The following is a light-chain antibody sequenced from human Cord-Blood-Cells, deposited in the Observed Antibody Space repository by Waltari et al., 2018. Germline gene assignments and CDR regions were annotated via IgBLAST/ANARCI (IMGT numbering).Light chain of an antibody. CDR1: KSVSSY. J-gene: IGKJ4*01. CDR3: QQRSNWPT. V-gene: IGKV3-11*01. CDR2: DAS. Sequence: EIVLTQSPATLSLSPGERATLSCRASKSVSSYLAWYQQKPGQAPRLLIYDASNRATGIPARFRGSGSWTDFTLTISSLEPEDFAVYYCQQRSNWPTFGGGTKVEIK.